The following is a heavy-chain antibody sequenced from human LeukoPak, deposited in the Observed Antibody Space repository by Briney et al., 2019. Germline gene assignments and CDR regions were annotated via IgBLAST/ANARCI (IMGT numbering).Heavy chain of an antibody. CDR3: AREEVKGYCSGGSCYSTSGGLYYFDY. J-gene: IGHJ4*02. D-gene: IGHD2-15*01. CDR2: ISSSSSYI. V-gene: IGHV3-21*01. CDR1: GFTFSSYS. Sequence: GGSLRLSCAASGFTFSSYSMNWVRQAPGKGLEWVSSISSSSSYIYYADSVKGRFTITRDNAKNSLYLQMNSLRAEDTAVYYRAREEVKGYCSGGSCYSTSGGLYYFDYWGQGTLVTVSS.